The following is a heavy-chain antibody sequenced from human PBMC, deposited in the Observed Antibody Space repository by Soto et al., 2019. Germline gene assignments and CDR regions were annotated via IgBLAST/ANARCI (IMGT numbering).Heavy chain of an antibody. J-gene: IGHJ3*01. V-gene: IGHV4-4*02. D-gene: IGHD6-19*01. CDR2: TYHSGST. Sequence: QVQLQESGPGLVKSWGTLSLTCAVSGGSIRSSNWWSWVRQPPGKGLTGIGATYHSGSTNYNPALESRLTISVDKYKTQFALKLSSVTAAGTAVYYCARGPSSIAVAGTIAFDFWGQGTMVTVSS. CDR1: GGSIRSSNW. CDR3: ARGPSSIAVAGTIAFDF.